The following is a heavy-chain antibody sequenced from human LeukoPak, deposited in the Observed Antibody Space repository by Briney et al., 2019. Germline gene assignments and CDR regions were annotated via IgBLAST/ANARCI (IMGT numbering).Heavy chain of an antibody. J-gene: IGHJ6*02. CDR1: GYTFTSYY. D-gene: IGHD6-13*01. V-gene: IGHV1-46*01. CDR2: INPSDDST. Sequence: ASVKVSCKASGYTFTSYYMHWVRQAPGQGLEWMGIINPSDDSTSYAQKFQGRVTMTRDTSTSTVYMELSSLRSEDTAVYYCARYGIAASLGMDVWGQGTTVTVSS. CDR3: ARYGIAASLGMDV.